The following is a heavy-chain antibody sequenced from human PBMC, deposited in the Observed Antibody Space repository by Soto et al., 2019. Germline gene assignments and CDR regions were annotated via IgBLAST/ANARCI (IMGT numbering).Heavy chain of an antibody. J-gene: IGHJ4*02. CDR3: AKDFPSGYYKALDY. V-gene: IGHV3-23*01. CDR2: ISGSGGGT. D-gene: IGHD3-3*01. Sequence: GGSLRLSCAASGFSFSNHAMNWVRQAPGKGLEWVSAISGSGGGTYYADSVQGRFTISRDNSKGTLNLQMNSLRAEDTAIYYCAKDFPSGYYKALDYWGQGTLVTVSS. CDR1: GFSFSNHA.